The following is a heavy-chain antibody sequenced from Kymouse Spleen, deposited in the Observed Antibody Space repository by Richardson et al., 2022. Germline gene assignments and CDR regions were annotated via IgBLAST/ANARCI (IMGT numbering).Heavy chain of an antibody. Sequence: EVQLVESGGGLVQPGRSLRLSCAASGFTFDDYAMHWVRQAPGKGLEWVSGISWNSGSIGYADSVKGRFTISRDNAKNSLYLQMNSLRAEDTALYYCAKDISTGTTPFDYWGQGTLVTVSS. V-gene: IGHV3-9*01. CDR1: GFTFDDYA. CDR2: ISWNSGSI. J-gene: IGHJ4*02. CDR3: AKDISTGTTPFDY. D-gene: IGHD1-7*01.